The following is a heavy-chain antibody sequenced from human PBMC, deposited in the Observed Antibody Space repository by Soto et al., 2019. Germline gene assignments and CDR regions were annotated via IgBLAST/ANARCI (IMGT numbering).Heavy chain of an antibody. CDR1: GYTFTSYG. J-gene: IGHJ5*02. CDR2: ISAYNGNT. V-gene: IGHV1-18*01. Sequence: ASVKVSCKASGYTFTSYGISWVRQAPGQGLEWMGWISAYNGNTNYAQKLQGRVTMTTDTSTRTAYMELRSLRSDDTAVYYCARDGKPSVAGYSRNWFDPWGQGTLVTVSS. D-gene: IGHD6-19*01. CDR3: ARDGKPSVAGYSRNWFDP.